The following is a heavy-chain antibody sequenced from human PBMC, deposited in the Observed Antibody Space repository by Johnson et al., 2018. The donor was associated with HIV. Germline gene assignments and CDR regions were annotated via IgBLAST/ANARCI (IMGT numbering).Heavy chain of an antibody. V-gene: IGHV3-23*04. J-gene: IGHJ3*02. D-gene: IGHD3-16*01. CDR1: GFTFSSYA. Sequence: VQLVESGGGVVQPGGSLRLSCAASGFTFSSYAMSWVRQALGKGLEWVSGISGSGGSTYYAGSVKGRFTISTDNSKNTVYLQMNSLRAEDTAVYYCAKVMSTIWDDAVDIWGQGTMVTVSS. CDR2: ISGSGGST. CDR3: AKVMSTIWDDAVDI.